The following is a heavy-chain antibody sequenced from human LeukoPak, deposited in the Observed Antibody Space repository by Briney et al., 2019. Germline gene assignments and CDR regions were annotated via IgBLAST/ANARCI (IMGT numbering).Heavy chain of an antibody. D-gene: IGHD3-16*01. J-gene: IGHJ5*02. V-gene: IGHV1-69*13. Sequence: ASVKVSCKASGGTFSSYAISWVRQAPGQGLEWMGGIIPLFGTANYAQTFQGRVTITADESTSTAYMERSSLRSEDTAVYYCARDSVRRGISGWFDPGGQGTLVTVSS. CDR1: GGTFSSYA. CDR2: IIPLFGTA. CDR3: ARDSVRRGISGWFDP.